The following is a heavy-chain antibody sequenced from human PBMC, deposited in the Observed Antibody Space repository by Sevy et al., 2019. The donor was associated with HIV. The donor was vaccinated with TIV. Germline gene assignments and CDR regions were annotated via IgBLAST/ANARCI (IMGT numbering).Heavy chain of an antibody. D-gene: IGHD5-18*01. J-gene: IGHJ6*03. V-gene: IGHV1-18*04. CDR2: ISGRNGNT. Sequence: ASVKVSCKASGYTFSSYGISWVRQAPGQGLEWMGWISGRNGNTNYAQMLQGRVTMTTDTSTSKAYMELRSLRSDDTAVYYCARELRVDTALVTYYYYMDVWGKGTTVTVSS. CDR1: GYTFSSYG. CDR3: ARELRVDTALVTYYYYMDV.